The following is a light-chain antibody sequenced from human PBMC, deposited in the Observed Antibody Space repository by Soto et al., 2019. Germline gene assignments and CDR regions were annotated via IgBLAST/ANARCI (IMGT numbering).Light chain of an antibody. CDR2: DNN. Sequence: QLVLTQPPSVSGAPGQRVTISCTGSSSNIGAGYDVHWYQQLPGTAPKLLSYDNNNRPSGVPDRFSGSKSGTPASLPITGLQAEDEADFYCQSYDSSLSTVVFGGGTQLTVL. CDR3: QSYDSSLSTVV. V-gene: IGLV1-40*01. CDR1: SSNIGAGYD. J-gene: IGLJ2*01.